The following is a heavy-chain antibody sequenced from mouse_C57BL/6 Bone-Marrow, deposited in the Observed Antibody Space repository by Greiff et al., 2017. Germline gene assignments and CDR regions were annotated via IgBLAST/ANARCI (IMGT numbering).Heavy chain of an antibody. J-gene: IGHJ4*01. V-gene: IGHV14-4*01. D-gene: IGHD1-1*01. CDR3: TTSSYYGSSPYAMGY. Sequence: VQLQQSGAELVRPGASVKLSCTASGFNIKDDYMHWVKQRPEQGLEWIGWIDPENGDTEYASKFQGKATITADTSSNTAYLQLSSLTSEDTAVYYCTTSSYYGSSPYAMGYWGQGTSVTVSS. CDR1: GFNIKDDY. CDR2: IDPENGDT.